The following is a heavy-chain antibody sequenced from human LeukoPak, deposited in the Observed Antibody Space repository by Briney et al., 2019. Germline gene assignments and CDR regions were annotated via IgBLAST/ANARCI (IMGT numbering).Heavy chain of an antibody. J-gene: IGHJ3*01. CDR3: ARPNITSYYDSRGYDAFDV. D-gene: IGHD3-22*01. CDR1: GYSFNTYW. Sequence: GESLKISCKGSGYSFNTYWIGWVRHMPGKGLEWMGIIYGGDSDTRYSPSFQGQVTISADKTIRTAYLQWSSLKASDTAMYYCARPNITSYYDSRGYDAFDVWGQGTMVTVSS. V-gene: IGHV5-51*01. CDR2: IYGGDSDT.